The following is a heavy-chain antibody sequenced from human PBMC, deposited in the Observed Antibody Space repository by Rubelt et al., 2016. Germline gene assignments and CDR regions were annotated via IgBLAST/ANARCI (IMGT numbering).Heavy chain of an antibody. V-gene: IGHV4-4*07. Sequence: VQLQESGPGLVKPSETLSLTCTVSGGSISSYYWSWIRQPAGKGLEWIGRIYTSGSTNYNPSLKGRVTMSVDTSKNQFSLKLSSVTAADTAVYYCARVGGIAVAPKLGLFYYYYYMDVWGKGTTVTVSS. D-gene: IGHD6-19*01. CDR1: GGSISSYY. CDR2: IYTSGST. CDR3: ARVGGIAVAPKLGLFYYYYYMDV. J-gene: IGHJ6*03.